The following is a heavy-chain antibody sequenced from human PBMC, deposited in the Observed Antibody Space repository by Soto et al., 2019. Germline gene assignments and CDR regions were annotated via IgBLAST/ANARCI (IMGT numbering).Heavy chain of an antibody. Sequence: ETLSLTCAVYGGSFSGYYWSWIRQPPGKGLEWIGEINHSGSTNYNPSLKSRVTISVDTSKNQFSLKLSSVTAADTAVYYCARGPTPLRYFDWLGSYYYGMDVWGQGTTVTVSS. CDR1: GGSFSGYY. CDR2: INHSGST. D-gene: IGHD3-9*01. CDR3: ARGPTPLRYFDWLGSYYYGMDV. V-gene: IGHV4-34*01. J-gene: IGHJ6*02.